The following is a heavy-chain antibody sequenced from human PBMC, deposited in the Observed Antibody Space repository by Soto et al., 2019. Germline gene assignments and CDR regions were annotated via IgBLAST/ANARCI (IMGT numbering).Heavy chain of an antibody. CDR1: GFTFSSYS. CDR3: ARVRLRSNNWFDP. V-gene: IGHV3-21*01. J-gene: IGHJ5*02. Sequence: EVQLEESGGGLVKPGGSLRLSCAASGFTFSSYSMNWVRQAQGKGLEWVSSISSSSSYIYYADSVKGRFTISRDNAKNSLYLQMNSLRAEDTAVYYCARVRLRSNNWFDPWGQGTLVTVSS. CDR2: ISSSSSYI. D-gene: IGHD4-17*01.